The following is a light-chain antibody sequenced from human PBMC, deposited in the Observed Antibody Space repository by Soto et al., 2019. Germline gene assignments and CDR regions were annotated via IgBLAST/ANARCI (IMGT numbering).Light chain of an antibody. CDR3: QQYTNCPPWT. CDR1: QSVSSN. CDR2: GAS. Sequence: IVMTQSPATLSVSPGERATLSCRARQSVSSNLAWYQRRPGQAPRLLISGASTSATGIPARLSGSGSSTDVNLTISSLQQEDFAVYYCQQYTNCPPWTVRQGTKVEIK. V-gene: IGKV3-15*01. J-gene: IGKJ1*01.